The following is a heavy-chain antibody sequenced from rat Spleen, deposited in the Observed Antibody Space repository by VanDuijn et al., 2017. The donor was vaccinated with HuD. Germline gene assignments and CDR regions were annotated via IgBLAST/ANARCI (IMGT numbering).Heavy chain of an antibody. CDR3: ARHYYDGSYYYWYFDF. D-gene: IGHD1-12*02. J-gene: IGHJ1*01. Sequence: EVQLAESGGGLGQPGRSLKLSCAASGFTFSDYYMAWVRQAPTKGLEWVATISYDGSSTYYRDSVKGRFTISRDNAKSTLYLQMDSLRSEDTATYYCARHYYDGSYYYWYFDFWGPGTMVTVSS. CDR2: ISYDGSST. CDR1: GFTFSDYY. V-gene: IGHV5-7*01.